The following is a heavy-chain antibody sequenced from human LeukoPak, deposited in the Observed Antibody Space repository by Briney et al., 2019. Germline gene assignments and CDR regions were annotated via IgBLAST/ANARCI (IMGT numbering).Heavy chain of an antibody. J-gene: IGHJ4*02. Sequence: PSETLSLTCTVSGGSISSGGYHWSWIRQHPGKGLEWIGYIYYSGSTYYNPSLKSRVTISVDTSKSQFSLKLSSVTAADTAVYYCASSGYYFSIDYWGQGTLVTVSS. V-gene: IGHV4-31*03. D-gene: IGHD3-22*01. CDR3: ASSGYYFSIDY. CDR2: IYYSGST. CDR1: GGSISSGGYH.